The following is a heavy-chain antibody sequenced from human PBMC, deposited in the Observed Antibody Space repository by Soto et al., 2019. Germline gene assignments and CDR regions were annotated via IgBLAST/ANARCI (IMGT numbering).Heavy chain of an antibody. D-gene: IGHD2-21*02. V-gene: IGHV1-3*01. CDR2: INAGNGNT. CDR3: SRIIVLLTALDY. Sequence: ASVKVSCKASGYTFTSYAMHWVRQAPGQRLERMGWINAGNGNTKYSQKFQGRVTITRDTSASTAYMELSSLRSEDTAVYFCSRIIVLLTALDYSGQGTLVTVAS. J-gene: IGHJ4*02. CDR1: GYTFTSYA.